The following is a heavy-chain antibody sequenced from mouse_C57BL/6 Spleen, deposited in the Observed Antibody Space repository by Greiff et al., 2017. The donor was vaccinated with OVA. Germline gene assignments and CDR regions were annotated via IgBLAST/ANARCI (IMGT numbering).Heavy chain of an antibody. CDR1: GYAFSSSW. CDR2: IYPGDGDT. D-gene: IGHD2-1*01. CDR3: ARHGNYNAMDY. Sequence: VQRVESGPELVKPGASVKISCKASGYAFSSSWMNWVKQRPGKGLEWIGRIYPGDGDTNYNGKFKGKATLTADKSSSTAYMQLSSLTSEDSAVYFCARHGNYNAMDYWGQGTSVTVSS. J-gene: IGHJ4*01. V-gene: IGHV1-82*01.